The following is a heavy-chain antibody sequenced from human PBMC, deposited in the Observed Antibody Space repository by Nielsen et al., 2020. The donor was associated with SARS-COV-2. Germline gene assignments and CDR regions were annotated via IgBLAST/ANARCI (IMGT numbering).Heavy chain of an antibody. CDR2: IFYTGNT. Sequence: SETLSLTCTVSGGSISGYYWSWIRQPPGKGLEWIGCIFYTGNTYYNPSFQSRVTISVDTSQNQSSLKLSSATAADTALYYCARSGYSYGPLDAFDIWGQGTVVTVSS. D-gene: IGHD5-12*01. V-gene: IGHV4-59*01. J-gene: IGHJ3*02. CDR1: GGSISGYY. CDR3: ARSGYSYGPLDAFDI.